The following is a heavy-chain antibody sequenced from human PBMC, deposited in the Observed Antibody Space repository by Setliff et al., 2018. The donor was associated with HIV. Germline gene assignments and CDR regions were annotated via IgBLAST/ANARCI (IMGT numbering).Heavy chain of an antibody. D-gene: IGHD3-22*01. J-gene: IGHJ4*02. Sequence: LSLTCSASGGSISNFYWSWIRRPPGKGLEWVGHIYSTGDTNYNPSLKSRVTLSADTSKNQLSLSLTSVTAADTAVYYCAKVRLTMIMMVDYFDQWGQGTLVTVSS. V-gene: IGHV4-4*07. CDR2: IYSTGDT. CDR3: AKVRLTMIMMVDYFDQ. CDR1: GGSISNFY.